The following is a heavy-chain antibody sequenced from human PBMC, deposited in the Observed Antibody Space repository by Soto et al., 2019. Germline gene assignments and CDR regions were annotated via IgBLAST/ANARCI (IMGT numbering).Heavy chain of an antibody. V-gene: IGHV3-23*01. CDR3: AKEMGDYYDSSGSWFDP. J-gene: IGHJ5*02. D-gene: IGHD3-22*01. CDR1: GFTFSSYV. CDR2: ISGSGGNT. Sequence: EVQLLESGGGLVQPGGSLRLSCAASGFTFSSYVMSWVRQAPGKGLEWVSAISGSGGNTYYADSVKGRFTISRDNSKNTLFMQMNSLRAEDTAVYFCAKEMGDYYDSSGSWFDPCGQGTLVTVSS.